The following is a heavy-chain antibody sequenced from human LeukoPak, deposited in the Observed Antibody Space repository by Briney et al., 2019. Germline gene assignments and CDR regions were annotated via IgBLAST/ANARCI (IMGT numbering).Heavy chain of an antibody. J-gene: IGHJ4*02. CDR3: TRDLGTYTSYGSIFFDY. D-gene: IGHD3-10*01. Sequence: ASVKVSCKVSGYTLTELSMHWVRQAPGKGLEWMGGFDPEDGETIYAQKFQGRVTMTEDTSTDTAYMELSSLRSDDTAVFYCTRDLGTYTSYGSIFFDYWGQGTLVTVSS. V-gene: IGHV1-24*01. CDR1: GYTLTELS. CDR2: FDPEDGET.